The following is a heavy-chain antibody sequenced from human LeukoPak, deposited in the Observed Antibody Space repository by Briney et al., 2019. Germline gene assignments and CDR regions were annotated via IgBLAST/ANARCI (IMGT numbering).Heavy chain of an antibody. J-gene: IGHJ6*03. D-gene: IGHD2-2*01. CDR2: IYSGGST. Sequence: GGSLRLSCAASGFTVSSNYMSWVRQAPGKGLEWVSVIYSGGSTYYADSVKGRFTISRDNSKNTLYLQMNSLRAEDTAVYYCARYLSSTRGYYYYYMDVWGKGTTVTVSS. CDR1: GFTVSSNY. CDR3: ARYLSSTRGYYYYYMDV. V-gene: IGHV3-53*01.